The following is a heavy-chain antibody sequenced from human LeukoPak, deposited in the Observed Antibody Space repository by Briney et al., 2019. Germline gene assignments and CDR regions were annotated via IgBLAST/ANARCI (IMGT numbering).Heavy chain of an antibody. CDR2: INGKGDSA. CDR3: ARVAVGATFDF. Sequence: PGGSLRLSCAASGFTFGDYAMNWVRQAPGKGLEWVSGINGKGDSAGYAVSVKGRFTISRDNAKNSLHLQMNSLRAEDTALYYCARVAVGATFDFWGQGTLATVS. J-gene: IGHJ4*02. V-gene: IGHV3-20*04. D-gene: IGHD1-26*01. CDR1: GFTFGDYA.